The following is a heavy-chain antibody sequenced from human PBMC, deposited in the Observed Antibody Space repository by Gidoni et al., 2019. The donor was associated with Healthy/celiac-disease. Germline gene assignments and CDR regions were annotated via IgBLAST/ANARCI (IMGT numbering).Heavy chain of an antibody. J-gene: IGHJ6*02. CDR1: GGSFSGYY. CDR3: ARGHGAVARHSPPNYYYYGMDV. D-gene: IGHD6-19*01. CDR2: INHSGST. V-gene: IGHV4-34*01. Sequence: QVQLQQWGAGLLKPSETLSLTCAVYGGSFSGYYWSWSRQPPGKGLEWIGEINHSGSTNYNPSLNGRVTISVDTSKNQFSLKLSSVTAADTAVYYCARGHGAVARHSPPNYYYYGMDVWGQGTTVTVSS.